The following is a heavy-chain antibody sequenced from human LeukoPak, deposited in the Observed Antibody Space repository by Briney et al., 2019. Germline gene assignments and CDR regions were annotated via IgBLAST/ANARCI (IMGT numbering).Heavy chain of an antibody. D-gene: IGHD3-10*01. Sequence: GSLRLSCAASGFTFTNYEMNWVRQAPGKGLEWVSYISSSGSSVYYADSVKGRFTISRDNAKNSVYLQMNSLRAEDTAVYYCASQWFGDFYFDYWGQGTLMTVSS. J-gene: IGHJ4*02. CDR1: GFTFTNYE. CDR2: ISSSGSSV. CDR3: ASQWFGDFYFDY. V-gene: IGHV3-48*03.